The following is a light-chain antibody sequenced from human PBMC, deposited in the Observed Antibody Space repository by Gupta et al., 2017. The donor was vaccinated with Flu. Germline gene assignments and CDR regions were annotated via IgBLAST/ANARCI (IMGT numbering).Light chain of an antibody. V-gene: IGLV1-40*01. CDR2: GNS. J-gene: IGLJ2*01. CDR1: SIIGAVYD. CDR3: QSYDSGLSGVV. Sequence: SIIGAVYDVHSCQQIPGTAPKLLVSGNSTRPSALPYRFFGSKAGPSASLAITGLQAEDEADYYCQSYDSGLSGVVFGGGTKLTVL.